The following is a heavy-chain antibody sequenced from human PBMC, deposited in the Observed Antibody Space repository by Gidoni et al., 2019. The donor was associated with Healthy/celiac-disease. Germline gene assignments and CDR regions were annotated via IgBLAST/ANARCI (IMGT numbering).Heavy chain of an antibody. CDR1: GFPFSSYS. D-gene: IGHD1-26*01. J-gene: IGHJ4*02. CDR3: ARDLRWELLEIGLDY. Sequence: EVQLVESGGGLVQPGGSLRLSCAASGFPFSSYSMNWVRQAPGKGLEWVSYISSSSSTIYYADSVKGRFTISRDNAKNSLYLQMNSLRAEDTAVYYCARDLRWELLEIGLDYWGQGTLVTVSS. V-gene: IGHV3-48*01. CDR2: ISSSSSTI.